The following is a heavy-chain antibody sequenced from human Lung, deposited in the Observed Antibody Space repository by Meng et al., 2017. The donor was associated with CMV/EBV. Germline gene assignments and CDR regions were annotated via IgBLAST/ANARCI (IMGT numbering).Heavy chain of an antibody. CDR2: IYYSGST. Sequence: QVHRHEPGPGLVKPSQTLSLTCTVSGGSISSGDYYWSWIRQPPGKGLEWIGYIYYSGSTYYNPSLKNRVTISVDTSKNQFSLKLSSVTAADTAVYYCARALDTAMVTFDYWGQGTLVTVSS. CDR3: ARALDTAMVTFDY. D-gene: IGHD5-18*01. CDR1: GGSISSGDYY. V-gene: IGHV4-30-4*08. J-gene: IGHJ4*02.